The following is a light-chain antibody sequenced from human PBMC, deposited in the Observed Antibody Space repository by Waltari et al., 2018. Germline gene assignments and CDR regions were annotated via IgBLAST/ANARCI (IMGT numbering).Light chain of an antibody. Sequence: QSALTQPRSVSGSPGPSVTISCTGTSSDVGGYKYVCWFQKHPGKAPKIMIHDVSNRPSGVPDLFSGSKSVNTASLPISGLQADDETDYYCCSYAGRYTWVFGGGTKLTVL. CDR3: CSYAGRYTWV. CDR2: DVS. V-gene: IGLV2-11*01. J-gene: IGLJ3*02. CDR1: SSDVGGYKY.